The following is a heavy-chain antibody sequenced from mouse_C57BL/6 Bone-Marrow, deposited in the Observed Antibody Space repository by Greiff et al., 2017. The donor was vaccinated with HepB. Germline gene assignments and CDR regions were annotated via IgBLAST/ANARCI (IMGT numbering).Heavy chain of an antibody. CDR1: GFTFSDAW. J-gene: IGHJ3*01. Sequence: EVKVEESGGGLVQPGGSMKLSCAASGFTFSDAWMDWVRQSPEKGLEWVAEIRNKANNHATYYAESVKGRFTISRDDSKSSVYLHMNSLRAEDTGIYYGTRPITTVVGPFAYWGQGTLVTVSA. CDR3: TRPITTVVGPFAY. D-gene: IGHD1-1*01. CDR2: IRNKANNHAT. V-gene: IGHV6-6*01.